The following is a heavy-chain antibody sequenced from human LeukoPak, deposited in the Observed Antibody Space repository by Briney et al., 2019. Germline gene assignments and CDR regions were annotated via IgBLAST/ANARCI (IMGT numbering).Heavy chain of an antibody. V-gene: IGHV4-61*01. CDR3: AREGAEGAPDY. CDR1: VGGVSSRSYD. CDR2: IYYSGST. J-gene: IGHJ4*02. D-gene: IGHD1-26*01. Sequence: SETVCLTCTVSVGGVSSRSYDWSWIRQPPGTGLEWIGYIYYSGSTNYNPSLKSRVTISVDTSKNQFSLKLSSVTAADTAVYYCAREGAEGAPDYWGQGTLVTVSS.